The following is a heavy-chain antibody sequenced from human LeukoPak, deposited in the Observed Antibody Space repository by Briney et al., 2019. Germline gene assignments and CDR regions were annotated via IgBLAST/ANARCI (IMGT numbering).Heavy chain of an antibody. D-gene: IGHD2-8*01. CDR3: AVGYCTNGVCYTIPNY. Sequence: ASVKVSCKASGYTFTGYYMHWVRQAPGQGLEWMGWINPNSGGTNYAQKFQGRVTMTRDTSISTAYMELSRLRSDDTAVYYCAVGYCTNGVCYTIPNYWGQGTLVTVSS. J-gene: IGHJ4*02. V-gene: IGHV1-2*02. CDR2: INPNSGGT. CDR1: GYTFTGYY.